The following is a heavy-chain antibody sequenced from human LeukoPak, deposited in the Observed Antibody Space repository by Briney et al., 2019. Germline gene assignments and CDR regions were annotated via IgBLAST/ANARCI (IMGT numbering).Heavy chain of an antibody. D-gene: IGHD3-10*01. CDR3: ARLGYGSGSYDAFDI. CDR1: GYSFTSYW. V-gene: IGHV5-51*01. Sequence: GESLKISCKGSGYSFTSYWIGWVRQMPGKGLEWMGIIYPGDSDTRYSPSFQGQVTISADKSISTAYLQRSSLKASDTAMYYCARLGYGSGSYDAFDIWGQGTMVTVSS. J-gene: IGHJ3*02. CDR2: IYPGDSDT.